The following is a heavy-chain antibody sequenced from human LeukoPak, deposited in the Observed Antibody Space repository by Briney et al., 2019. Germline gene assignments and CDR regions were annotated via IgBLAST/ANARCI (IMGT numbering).Heavy chain of an antibody. D-gene: IGHD5-24*01. CDR1: GFTFSNYA. V-gene: IGHV3-23*01. Sequence: PGGSLRLSCAASGFTFSNYAMNWVRQAPGKGLEWVSTISGSGSSTYYADSVKGRFTVSRDNSKNTLYLQMNSLRAEDTAVYFCAKPFYSTTYNRAGYWYFDLWGRGTLVTVSS. CDR2: ISGSGSST. CDR3: AKPFYSTTYNRAGYWYFDL. J-gene: IGHJ2*01.